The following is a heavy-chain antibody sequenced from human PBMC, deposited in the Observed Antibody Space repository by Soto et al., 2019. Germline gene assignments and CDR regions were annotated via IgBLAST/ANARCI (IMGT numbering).Heavy chain of an antibody. V-gene: IGHV1-18*01. CDR2: ISAYNGNT. J-gene: IGHJ4*02. D-gene: IGHD1-26*01. CDR3: ARGPYRWEPLGPFDY. CDR1: GYTFTSYG. Sequence: ASVKVSCKASGYTFTSYGISLVRQAPGQGLEWMGWISAYNGNTNYAQKLQGRVTMTTDTSTSTAYMELRSLRSDDTAVYYCARGPYRWEPLGPFDYWGQGTLVTVS.